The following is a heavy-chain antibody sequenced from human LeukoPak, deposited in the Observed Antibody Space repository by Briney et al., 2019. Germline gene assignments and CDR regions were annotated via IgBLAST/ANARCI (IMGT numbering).Heavy chain of an antibody. CDR1: GGSINSYY. V-gene: IGHV4-59*01. J-gene: IGHJ4*02. CDR2: IYYSGST. CDR3: ARVTGYMTEDYFDY. Sequence: PSETLSLTCTVSGGSINSYYWSWIRQPPGEGLEWIGYIYYSGSTNYNPSLKSRVTISVDTSKNQFSLRLSSVTAADTAVYYCARVTGYMTEDYFDYWGQGTLITVSS. D-gene: IGHD6-13*01.